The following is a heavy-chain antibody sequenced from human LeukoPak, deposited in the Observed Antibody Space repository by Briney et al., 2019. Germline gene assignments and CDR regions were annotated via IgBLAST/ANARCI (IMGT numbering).Heavy chain of an antibody. D-gene: IGHD3-16*01. Sequence: GGSLRLSCAASGFTFSSYSMNWVRQAPGKGLEWVSSISSTSTYIDYVDSVKGRFTISRDNAKNSLYLQMDSLRAEDTAVYYCARDPPSRGTRYFDYWGQGTLVTVSS. J-gene: IGHJ4*02. CDR1: GFTFSSYS. CDR3: ARDPPSRGTRYFDY. V-gene: IGHV3-21*01. CDR2: ISSTSTYI.